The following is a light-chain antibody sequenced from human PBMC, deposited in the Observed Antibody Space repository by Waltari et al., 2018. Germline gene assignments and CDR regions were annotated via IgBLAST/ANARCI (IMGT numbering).Light chain of an antibody. J-gene: IGKJ5*01. Sequence: DIVMTQSPDSLAVSLGEKATINCKSSQSVLSTSNRKTNRPWYQQKPGQTPRLLINWASTRASGVPDRFSGSGSGTDFTLTVSSLQAEDVAVYYCHQYYIPPLTFGQGTRLEIK. CDR2: WAS. CDR3: HQYYIPPLT. CDR1: QSVLSTSNRKTN. V-gene: IGKV4-1*01.